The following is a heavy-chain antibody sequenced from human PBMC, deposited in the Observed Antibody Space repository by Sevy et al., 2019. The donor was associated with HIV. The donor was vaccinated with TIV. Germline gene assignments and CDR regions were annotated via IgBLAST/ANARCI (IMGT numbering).Heavy chain of an antibody. CDR3: ARDLPGTISPLDY. J-gene: IGHJ4*02. CDR1: GFTLGNHY. V-gene: IGHV3-7*01. Sequence: GGSLRLSCIASGFTLGNHYISWVRQAPGRGLEWVASIKKDGSEKNYVDSVKGRFSISRENAKNSVYLQMNSLRAEDTAVYYCARDLPGTISPLDYWGQGTLVTVSS. D-gene: IGHD1-7*01. CDR2: IKKDGSEK.